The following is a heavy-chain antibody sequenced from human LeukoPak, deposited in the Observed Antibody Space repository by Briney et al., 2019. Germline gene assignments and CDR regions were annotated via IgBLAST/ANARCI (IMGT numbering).Heavy chain of an antibody. CDR1: GFTFDDYA. V-gene: IGHV3-23*01. Sequence: GGSLRLSCAASGFTFDDYAMHWVRQAPGKGLEWVSGISGSGGNTYYADSVKGRFTISRDNSKNTLYLQMNSLRAEDTAVYYCAKDDNYIRFLSWGQGTLVTASS. CDR3: AKDDNYIRFLS. D-gene: IGHD3-16*01. CDR2: ISGSGGNT. J-gene: IGHJ5*02.